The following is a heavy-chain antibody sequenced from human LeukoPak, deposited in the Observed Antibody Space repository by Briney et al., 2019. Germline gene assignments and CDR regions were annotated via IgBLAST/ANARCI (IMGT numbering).Heavy chain of an antibody. CDR2: IHSDGSST. J-gene: IGHJ4*02. V-gene: IGHV3-74*01. CDR1: GFTFSSHW. Sequence: PGGSLRLSCAASGFTFSSHWMHWVRQAPGKGLVWVSRIHSDGSSTSYADSVKGRFTISRDNSKNTLYLQMNSLRADDTAVYYCARDSGTTVGYFDYWGQGTLVTVSS. CDR3: ARDSGTTVGYFDY. D-gene: IGHD4-23*01.